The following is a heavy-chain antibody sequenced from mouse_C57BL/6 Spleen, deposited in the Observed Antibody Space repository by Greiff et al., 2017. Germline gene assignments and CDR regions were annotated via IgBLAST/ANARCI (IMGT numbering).Heavy chain of an antibody. D-gene: IGHD1-1*01. CDR1: GYTFTSYW. J-gene: IGHJ4*01. CDR3: ARDPTTVVAPCAMDY. Sequence: VQLQQPGTELVKPGASVKLSCKASGYTFTSYWMHRVKQRPGQGLEWIGNINPSNGGTNYNEKFKSKATLTVDKSSSTAYMQLSSLTSEDSAVYYCARDPTTVVAPCAMDYWGQGTSVTVSS. CDR2: INPSNGGT. V-gene: IGHV1-53*01.